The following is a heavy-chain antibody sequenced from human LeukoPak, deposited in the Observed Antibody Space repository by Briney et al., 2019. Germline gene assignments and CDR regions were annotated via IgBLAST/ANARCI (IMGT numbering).Heavy chain of an antibody. CDR2: INWNGGST. D-gene: IGHD3-22*01. J-gene: IGHJ4*02. CDR1: GFTFSSYA. V-gene: IGHV3-20*01. CDR3: AREYYYDSSGPDY. Sequence: GGSLRLSCAASGFTFSSYAMSWVRQAPGKGLEWVSGINWNGGSTGYADSVKGRFTISRDNAKNSLYLQMNSLRAEDTALYHCAREYYYDSSGPDYWGQGTLVTVSS.